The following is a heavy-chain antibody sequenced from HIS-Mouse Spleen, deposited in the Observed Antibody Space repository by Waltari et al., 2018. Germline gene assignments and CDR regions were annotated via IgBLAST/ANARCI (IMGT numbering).Heavy chain of an antibody. CDR3: AREPLRDGYNSYYYYGMDV. CDR1: GYTFTGYY. Sequence: QVQLVQSGAEVKKPGASVKVSCKASGYTFTGYYMHWVRRAPGQGLEWMGWINPNSGGTNYAPKFQGRVTMTRDTSISTAYMELSRLRSDDTAVYYCAREPLRDGYNSYYYYGMDVWGQGTTVTVSS. J-gene: IGHJ6*02. CDR2: INPNSGGT. V-gene: IGHV1-2*02. D-gene: IGHD5-12*01.